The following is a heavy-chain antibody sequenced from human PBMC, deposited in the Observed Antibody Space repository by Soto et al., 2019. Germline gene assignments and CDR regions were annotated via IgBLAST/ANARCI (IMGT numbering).Heavy chain of an antibody. CDR2: LSYSGTTI. J-gene: IGHJ6*02. V-gene: IGHV3-33*08. CDR1: GFNFRTYR. Sequence: GGSLRLSCVASGFNFRTYRMHWVRQAPGKGLEWVASLSYSGTTIFYADSVKGRFTISRDNAKNSLYLQMSSLRAEDTALYYCAREQTDSLGSYYGMDVWGQGTTVTVSS. D-gene: IGHD7-27*01. CDR3: AREQTDSLGSYYGMDV.